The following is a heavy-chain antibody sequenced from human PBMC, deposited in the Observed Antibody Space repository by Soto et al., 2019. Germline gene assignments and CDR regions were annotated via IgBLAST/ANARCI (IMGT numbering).Heavy chain of an antibody. Sequence: GASVKVSCKASGYTFTSYDINWVRQATGQGIKWNGWINPNSGNTGYAQKFQGRVTMTRNTSISTAYMELSSLRSEDTAVYYCARSRGGYCSSTSCHTLYYFDYWGQGTLVTVSS. CDR2: INPNSGNT. CDR1: GYTFTSYD. CDR3: ARSRGGYCSSTSCHTLYYFDY. V-gene: IGHV1-8*01. D-gene: IGHD2-2*01. J-gene: IGHJ4*02.